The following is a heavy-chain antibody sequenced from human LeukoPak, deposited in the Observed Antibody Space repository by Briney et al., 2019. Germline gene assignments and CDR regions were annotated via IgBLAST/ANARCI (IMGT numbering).Heavy chain of an antibody. V-gene: IGHV1-8*01. CDR1: GYAFTSYD. CDR2: MNPNSGNT. J-gene: IGHJ4*02. D-gene: IGHD2-2*03. CDR3: ARVRRMKDGYCSSTSCSPIDY. Sequence: GASVKVSCKASGYAFTSYDVNWVRQATGQGLEWMGWMNPNSGNTGYAQKFQGRVTMTRNTPISTAYMELSSLRSEDTAVYYCARVRRMKDGYCSSTSCSPIDYWGQGTLVTVSS.